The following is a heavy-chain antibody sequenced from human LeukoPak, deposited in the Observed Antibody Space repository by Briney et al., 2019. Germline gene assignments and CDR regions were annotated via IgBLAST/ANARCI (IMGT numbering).Heavy chain of an antibody. V-gene: IGHV4-34*01. Sequence: SETLSLTCAVYGGSFSGYYWSWICQPPGKGLEWIGEINHGGSTNYNPSLKSRVTISVDTPKNQFSLKLSSVTAADTAVYYCASRVVGNWGQGTLVTVSS. J-gene: IGHJ4*02. CDR2: INHGGST. CDR1: GGSFSGYY. CDR3: ASRVVGN. D-gene: IGHD3-22*01.